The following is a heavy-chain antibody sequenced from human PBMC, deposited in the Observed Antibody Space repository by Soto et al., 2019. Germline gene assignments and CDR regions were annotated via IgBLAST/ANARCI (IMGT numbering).Heavy chain of an antibody. CDR3: ASVRGGYYYAMDV. CDR1: GGSISSSNW. Sequence: QVQLQESGPGLVKPSGTLSLTCAVSGGSISSSNWWSWVRQPPGKGLEWIGEIYHSGSTNYNPSLQSRVTISVDKSKYQFSLKLSSGTAAATAVYYCASVRGGYYYAMDVWGQGTTVTVSS. V-gene: IGHV4-4*02. CDR2: IYHSGST. J-gene: IGHJ6*02. D-gene: IGHD3-10*02.